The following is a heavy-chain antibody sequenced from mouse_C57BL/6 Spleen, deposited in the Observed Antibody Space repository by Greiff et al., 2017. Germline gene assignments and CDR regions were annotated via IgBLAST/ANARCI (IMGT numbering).Heavy chain of an antibody. Sequence: QVHVKQPGAELVKPGASVKLSCKASGYTFTSYWMHWVKQRPGQGLEWIGMIHPNSGSTNYNEKFKSKATLTVDKSSSTAYMQLSSLTSEDSAVYYCAREDVGGYVDVGGTGTTVTVAS. CDR3: AREDVGGYVDV. V-gene: IGHV1-64*01. CDR1: GYTFTSYW. J-gene: IGHJ1*03. CDR2: IHPNSGST. D-gene: IGHD3-3*01.